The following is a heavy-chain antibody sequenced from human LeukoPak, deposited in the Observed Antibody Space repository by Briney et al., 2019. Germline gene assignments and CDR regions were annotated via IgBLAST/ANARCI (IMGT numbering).Heavy chain of an antibody. D-gene: IGHD1-26*01. CDR2: ISLAGQT. V-gene: IGHV4-4*02. CDR1: GVSISGTNW. CDR3: SRESGPFCPFGY. Sequence: SGTLSLTCGVSGVSISGTNWWSWVRQPPGQGLEWIGEISLAGQTNYNPSLNGRVTMSLDKSSNQLSLHLTSVTAADTATYFCSRESGPFCPFGYWGQGTLVIVSS. J-gene: IGHJ4*02.